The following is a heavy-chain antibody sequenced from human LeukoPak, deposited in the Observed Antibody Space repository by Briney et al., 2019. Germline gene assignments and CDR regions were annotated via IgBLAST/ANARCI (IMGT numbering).Heavy chain of an antibody. D-gene: IGHD3-10*01. CDR1: GITLRSYA. CDR3: AKLLRGVVVPYFDY. Sequence: SGGSLGLSCAASGITLRSYAMSWVRQAPGKGLEWVSAISGSGDRTYHADSVKGRFTVSRDTSKNTLFLQMNSLRAEDTAVYYCAKLLRGVVVPYFDYWGQGTLVTVSS. V-gene: IGHV3-23*01. J-gene: IGHJ4*02. CDR2: ISGSGDRT.